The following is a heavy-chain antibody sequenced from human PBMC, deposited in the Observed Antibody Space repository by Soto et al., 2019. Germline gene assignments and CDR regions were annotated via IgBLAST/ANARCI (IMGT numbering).Heavy chain of an antibody. D-gene: IGHD6-13*01. CDR1: GGSISSSNL. CDR3: ARSPRSIVAGGIDF. V-gene: IGHV4-4*02. J-gene: IGHJ4*01. CDR2: IYHSGST. Sequence: QVQLQESGPGLVKPSGTLSLTCAVSGGSISSSNLWTWVRQPPGKGLEWIGEIYHSGSTNYNPSLKSRVTISVDKSKNHFSLKLSPVTAADTDVYYCARSPRSIVAGGIDFWGQGILVTVSS.